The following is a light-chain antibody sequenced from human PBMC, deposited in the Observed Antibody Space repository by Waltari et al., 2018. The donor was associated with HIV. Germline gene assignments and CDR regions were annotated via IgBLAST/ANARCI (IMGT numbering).Light chain of an antibody. Sequence: DIQMTQSPSPLSASVGARVTITCRASQSISDFLNWYQQKPGKAPQLLISSASTLQSGVPSRFSGSGSGTDFTLTINSLQPEDFATYYCQQSDSIPYTFGQGTKLDIK. CDR1: QSISDF. J-gene: IGKJ2*01. V-gene: IGKV1-39*01. CDR2: SAS. CDR3: QQSDSIPYT.